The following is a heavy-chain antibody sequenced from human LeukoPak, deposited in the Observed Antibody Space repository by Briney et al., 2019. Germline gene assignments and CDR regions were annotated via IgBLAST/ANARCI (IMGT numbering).Heavy chain of an antibody. CDR1: GFTFSSYW. V-gene: IGHV3-7*03. Sequence: PGGSLRLSCAASGFTFSSYWMSWVRQAPGKGLEWVANIKQDGSEKYYVDSVKGRFTISRDNTKNSLYLQMNSLRAEDTAVYYCARDWGLLGVSSDYWGQGTLVIVSS. D-gene: IGHD2-15*01. J-gene: IGHJ4*02. CDR3: ARDWGLLGVSSDY. CDR2: IKQDGSEK.